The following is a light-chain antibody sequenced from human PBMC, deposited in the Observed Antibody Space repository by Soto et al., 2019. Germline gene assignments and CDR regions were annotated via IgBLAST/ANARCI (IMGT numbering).Light chain of an antibody. CDR3: QQRSN. J-gene: IGKJ5*01. Sequence: DIQMTQSPSTLSASVGDRVTITCRASQSISSWLAWYQQKPWKAPKLLIYDASSLESWVPARFSGSGSGTDFTLTISSLEPEDFAVSYCQQRSNVGRGTRLEIK. V-gene: IGKV1-5*01. CDR2: DAS. CDR1: QSISSW.